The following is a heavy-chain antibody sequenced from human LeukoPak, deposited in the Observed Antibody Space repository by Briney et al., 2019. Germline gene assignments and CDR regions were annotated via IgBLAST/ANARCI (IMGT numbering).Heavy chain of an antibody. CDR3: ARGVEQWLVREGVITFDY. Sequence: ASVKVSCKASGYTFTGYYMHWVRQAPGQGLEWMGWINPNSGGTNYAQKFQGRVTMTRDTSISTAYMELSRLRSDDTAVYYCARGVEQWLVREGVITFDYWGQGTLVTVSS. V-gene: IGHV1-2*02. CDR1: GYTFTGYY. D-gene: IGHD6-19*01. J-gene: IGHJ4*02. CDR2: INPNSGGT.